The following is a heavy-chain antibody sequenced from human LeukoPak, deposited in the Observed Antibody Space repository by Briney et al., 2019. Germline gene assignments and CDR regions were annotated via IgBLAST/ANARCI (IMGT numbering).Heavy chain of an antibody. CDR2: ISSSSSYI. J-gene: IGHJ4*02. D-gene: IGHD2-2*01. V-gene: IGHV3-21*01. CDR1: GFTFSSYW. CDR3: ASTADQENTALFDY. Sequence: PGGSLRLSCAASGFTFSSYWMHWVRQAPGKGLEWVSSISSSSSYIYYADSVKGRFTISRDNAKNSLYLQMNSLRAEDTAVYYCASTADQENTALFDYWGQGTLVTVSS.